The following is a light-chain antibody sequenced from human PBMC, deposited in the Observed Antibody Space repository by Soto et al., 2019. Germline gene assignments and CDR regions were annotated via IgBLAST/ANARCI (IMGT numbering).Light chain of an antibody. Sequence: DIVMTQSPDSLAVSLGERDTINCKSSQSVFYSSNNKNYLAWYQQKPGQPPKLLIYWASTRESGVPDRFSGSGSGTDFTLTISSLQAEDVAVYYCQQYYTTPLTFGGGTKVEIK. J-gene: IGKJ4*01. V-gene: IGKV4-1*01. CDR1: QSVFYSSNNKNY. CDR2: WAS. CDR3: QQYYTTPLT.